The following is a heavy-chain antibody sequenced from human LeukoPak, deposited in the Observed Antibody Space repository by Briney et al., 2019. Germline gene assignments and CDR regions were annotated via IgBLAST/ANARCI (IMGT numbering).Heavy chain of an antibody. CDR3: ARTPPKADIDY. D-gene: IGHD6-19*01. V-gene: IGHV1-8*02. CDR2: MSPDSGNT. Sequence: ASVKVSCKASGYTFTSYYMHWVRQATGQGLEWMGWMSPDSGNTGYAQKFQGRVTMTRDSSISTAYMELSSLTSEDTAVYYCARTPPKADIDYWGQGTLVTVSS. J-gene: IGHJ4*02. CDR1: GYTFTSYY.